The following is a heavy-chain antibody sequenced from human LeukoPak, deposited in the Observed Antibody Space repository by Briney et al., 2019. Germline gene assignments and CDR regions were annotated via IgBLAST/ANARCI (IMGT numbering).Heavy chain of an antibody. J-gene: IGHJ4*02. CDR3: ARRPGGYYDSNGILEYFDY. Sequence: GGSLRLSCAASGFSFSRISWVRQAPGKGLEWVANIREDGSEKYYVDSVKGRFTISRDNAKNSLYLQMNSLRAEDTAVYYCARRPGGYYDSNGILEYFDYWGQGTLVTVSS. V-gene: IGHV3-7*01. CDR1: GFSFSR. CDR2: IREDGSEK. D-gene: IGHD3-22*01.